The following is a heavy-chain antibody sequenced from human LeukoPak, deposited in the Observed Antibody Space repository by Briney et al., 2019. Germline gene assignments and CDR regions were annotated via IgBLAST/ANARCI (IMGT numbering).Heavy chain of an antibody. Sequence: SETLSLTCTVSGGSISSYYWSWIRQPPGKGLEWIGYIYYSGSTNYNPSLKSRVTISVDTSKNQFSLKLSSVTAADTAVYYCARGSLRGYSYGGRFDPWGQGTLVTVSS. CDR3: ARGSLRGYSYGGRFDP. CDR1: GGSISSYY. CDR2: IYYSGST. J-gene: IGHJ5*02. V-gene: IGHV4-59*01. D-gene: IGHD5-18*01.